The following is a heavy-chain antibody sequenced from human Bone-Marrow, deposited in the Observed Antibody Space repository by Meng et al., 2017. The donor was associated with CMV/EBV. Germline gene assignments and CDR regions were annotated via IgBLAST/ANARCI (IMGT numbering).Heavy chain of an antibody. J-gene: IGHJ4*02. Sequence: QEHLQQVGEGLLKLSETVSLTGGVYGAPFSGYVSWVRQPPGKGLEGIGEITHSGSNNYNVSLKSRVTISIDTSKNQFSLKLSSVTATDTAVYYCAPGFRSWSGSYSSWGQGTLVTVSS. CDR2: ITHSGSN. V-gene: IGHV4-34*01. CDR3: APGFRSWSGSYSS. D-gene: IGHD1-26*01. CDR1: GAPFSGYV.